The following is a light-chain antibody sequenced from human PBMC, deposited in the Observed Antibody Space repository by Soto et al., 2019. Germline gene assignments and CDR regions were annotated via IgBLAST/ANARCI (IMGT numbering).Light chain of an antibody. CDR2: VVS. J-gene: IGLJ1*01. CDR1: SSDVGAYNY. V-gene: IGLV2-14*03. CDR3: NSYTTSSTYV. Sequence: QSALTQPASVSGSPGQSIAISCTGTSSDVGAYNYVSWYQQHPGKAPKLMIYVVSNRPSGVSNRFSGSKSGNTASLTISGLQAEDEADYYCNSYTTSSTYVFGTGTKVTVL.